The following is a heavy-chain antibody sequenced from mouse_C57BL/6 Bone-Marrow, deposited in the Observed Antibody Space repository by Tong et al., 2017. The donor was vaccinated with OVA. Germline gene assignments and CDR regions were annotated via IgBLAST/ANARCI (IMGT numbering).Heavy chain of an antibody. V-gene: IGHV5-12*01. CDR2: ISNGGGST. CDR3: YYAMDY. Sequence: EVQLQESGGGLVQPGGSLKLSCAASGFTFSDYYMYWVRQTPEKRLERVAYISNGGGSTYYPDTVKGRFTISRDNAKNNLYLQMSHLKSEDTAMYSFYYAMDYWGQGTSVTVSS. CDR1: GFTFSDYY. J-gene: IGHJ4*01.